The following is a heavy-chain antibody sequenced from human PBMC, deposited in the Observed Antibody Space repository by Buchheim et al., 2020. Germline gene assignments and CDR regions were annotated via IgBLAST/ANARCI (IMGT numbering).Heavy chain of an antibody. J-gene: IGHJ4*02. CDR2: IYYTGIT. V-gene: IGHV4-31*03. CDR3: ARSVDQGEYYDSSGTQFFFDY. CDR1: GGSITSGGYY. D-gene: IGHD3-22*01. Sequence: QVQLQESGPGLVKPSQTLSLTCTVSGGSITSGGYYWSWIRQHPGKGLEWIGYIYYTGITYFNPSLESRLFMSVDTSKNQIFLTMRSVTVADSAMYYCARSVDQGEYYDSSGTQFFFDYWGQG.